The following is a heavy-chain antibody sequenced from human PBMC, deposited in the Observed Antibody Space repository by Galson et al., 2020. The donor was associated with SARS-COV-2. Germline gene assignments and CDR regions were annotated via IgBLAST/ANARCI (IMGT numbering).Heavy chain of an antibody. CDR2: ITYDGSNK. D-gene: IGHD1-26*01. Sequence: GGSLRLSCAASGFTFSSYAMHWVRQAPGKGLEWVAVITYDGSNKYYADPAKGRFTIPRDNSRNTPYLQMNSQRAEDTAVYYCARAYSGGYSSDFDYWGQGTLVTVSS. J-gene: IGHJ4*02. V-gene: IGHV3-30*04. CDR1: GFTFSSYA. CDR3: ARAYSGGYSSDFDY.